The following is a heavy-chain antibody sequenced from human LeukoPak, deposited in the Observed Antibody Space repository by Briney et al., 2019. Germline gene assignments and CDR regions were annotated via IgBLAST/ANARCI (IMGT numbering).Heavy chain of an antibody. Sequence: GGSLRLSCAASGFTFSTYNMNWVRQAPGKGLEWVSSISSGSNYVYYADSVKGRFTISRDNAKNSLYLQMNRLRVEDTDVYYCARDVGASAPDAFDIWGQGTMVTVSS. V-gene: IGHV3-21*01. J-gene: IGHJ3*02. CDR3: ARDVGASAPDAFDI. D-gene: IGHD1-26*01. CDR2: ISSGSNYV. CDR1: GFTFSTYN.